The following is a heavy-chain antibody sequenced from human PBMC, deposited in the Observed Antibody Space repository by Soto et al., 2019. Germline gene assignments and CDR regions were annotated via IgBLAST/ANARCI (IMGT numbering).Heavy chain of an antibody. CDR1: GYMFIGFS. Sequence: ASVKVSCKASGYMFIGFSLHWVRQAPGQGLEWLGWINPKNGDTNYAQKFQGRVTMTRDTSINTVYMELNSLKSDDTAVYYCARGGGGGYGHPPLDYYYYYGMDVWGQGTTVTVSS. CDR2: INPKNGDT. D-gene: IGHD2-15*01. CDR3: ARGGGGGYGHPPLDYYYYYGMDV. V-gene: IGHV1-2*02. J-gene: IGHJ6*02.